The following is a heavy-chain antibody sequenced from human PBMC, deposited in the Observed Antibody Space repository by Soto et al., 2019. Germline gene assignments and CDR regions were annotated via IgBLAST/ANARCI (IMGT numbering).Heavy chain of an antibody. J-gene: IGHJ5*02. Sequence: PSETLSLTCAVSGGSISSSGNWWSWVRQSPTKGLEWIGEIYHSGSTNYNPSLKSRVTMSVDKSKNQFSLKLSSVTAADTAVYYCTRSTGCSISSCYQFDPWGQGTLVTVSS. V-gene: IGHV4-4*02. D-gene: IGHD2-2*01. CDR3: TRSTGCSISSCYQFDP. CDR2: IYHSGST. CDR1: GGSISSSGNW.